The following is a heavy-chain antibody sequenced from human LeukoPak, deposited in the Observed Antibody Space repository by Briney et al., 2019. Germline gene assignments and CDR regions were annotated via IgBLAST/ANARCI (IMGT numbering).Heavy chain of an antibody. CDR1: GFTFSDYW. V-gene: IGHV3-74*01. J-gene: IGHJ4*02. Sequence: GGSLRLSCAASGFTFSDYWMHWVRQAPGKGLVWVSRIKGDGIETNYADPVKGRFTISRDNSKNTLYLQMNSLRAEDTAVYYCAKDLSGSYDNWGQGTLVSVSS. CDR2: IKGDGIET. D-gene: IGHD3-16*02. CDR3: AKDLSGSYDN.